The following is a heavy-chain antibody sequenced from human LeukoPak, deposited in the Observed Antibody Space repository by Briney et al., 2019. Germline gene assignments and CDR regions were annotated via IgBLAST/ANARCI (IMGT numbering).Heavy chain of an antibody. CDR3: ARPPDSSSWYLTWYFDL. J-gene: IGHJ2*01. D-gene: IGHD6-13*01. CDR2: IYHSGST. V-gene: IGHV4-38-2*01. CDR1: GYSISSGYY. Sequence: SETLSLTCAVSGYSISSGYYWGWIRQPPGKGLEWIGSIYHSGSTYYNPSLKSRVTISVDTSKNQFSLKLSSVTAADTAVYYCARPPDSSSWYLTWYFDLWGRGTLVTVSS.